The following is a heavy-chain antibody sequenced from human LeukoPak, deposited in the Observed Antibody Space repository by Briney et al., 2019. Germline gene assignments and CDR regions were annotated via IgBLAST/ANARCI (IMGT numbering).Heavy chain of an antibody. J-gene: IGHJ5*02. CDR3: ARYPLVVAATGGWFDP. CDR1: GYSFTSYW. D-gene: IGHD2-15*01. CDR2: IYPGDSDT. V-gene: IGHV5-51*01. Sequence: GESLKISCKGSGYSFTSYWIGWVRQMPGKGLEWMGIIYPGDSDTRYSPSFQGQVTISADKSISTAYLQWSSLKASGTAMYYCARYPLVVAATGGWFDPWGQGTLVTVSS.